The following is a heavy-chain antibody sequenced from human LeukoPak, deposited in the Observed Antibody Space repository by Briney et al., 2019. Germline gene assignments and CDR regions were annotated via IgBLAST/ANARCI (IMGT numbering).Heavy chain of an antibody. CDR2: ISYDGSNK. Sequence: PGGSLRLSCAASGFTFSSYAMHWVCQAPGKGLEWVAVISYDGSNKYYADSVKGRFTISRDNSKNTLYLQMNNLRAEDTAVYYCARDLTVTDYYYYGMDVWGQGTTVTVSS. CDR3: ARDLTVTDYYYYGMDV. J-gene: IGHJ6*02. V-gene: IGHV3-30-3*01. CDR1: GFTFSSYA. D-gene: IGHD4-4*01.